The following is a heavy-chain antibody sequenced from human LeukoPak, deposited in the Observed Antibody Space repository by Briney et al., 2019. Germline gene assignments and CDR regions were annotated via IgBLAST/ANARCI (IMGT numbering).Heavy chain of an antibody. J-gene: IGHJ4*02. CDR2: INPNSGGT. Sequence: ASVKVSCKASGYTFTGYYMHWVRQAPGQGLEWMGWINPNSGGTNYAQKFQGRVTMTRDTSISTAYMELSGLRSDDTAVYYCASGDSTRIDYYGSGSYSDYWGQGTLVTVSS. V-gene: IGHV1-2*02. CDR1: GYTFTGYY. CDR3: ASGDSTRIDYYGSGSYSDY. D-gene: IGHD3-10*01.